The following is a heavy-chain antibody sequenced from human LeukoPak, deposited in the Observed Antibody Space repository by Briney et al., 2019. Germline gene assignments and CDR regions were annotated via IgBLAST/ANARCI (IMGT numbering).Heavy chain of an antibody. V-gene: IGHV3-21*01. CDR1: GFAFSLYN. Sequence: GGSLRLSCAASGFAFSLYNMNWVRQAPGKGLEWVSCIDGSNYIYYADSVKGRFTVSRDNAKNLLYLQLNRLRAEDTAVYYCARDEVLPAEFFQHWGQGTLVTVSS. CDR3: ARDEVLPAEFFQH. D-gene: IGHD1-1*01. J-gene: IGHJ1*01. CDR2: IDGSNYI.